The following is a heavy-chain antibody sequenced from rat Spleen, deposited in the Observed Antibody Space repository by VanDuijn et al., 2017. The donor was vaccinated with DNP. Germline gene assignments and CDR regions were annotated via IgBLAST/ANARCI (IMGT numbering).Heavy chain of an antibody. D-gene: IGHD1-1*01. J-gene: IGHJ3*01. CDR1: GFSFSNYG. CDR3: ATHPLTTVAPNWFAS. Sequence: EVQLVESGGGLVQPGRSLKLSCAASGFSFSNYGMAWVRQAPTRGLEWVASISPSGPTYYADSVKGRFTISRDNAKSTLYLQMDSLGSEDTATYYCATHPLTTVAPNWFASWGRGTLVTVSS. V-gene: IGHV5S13*01. CDR2: ISPSGPT.